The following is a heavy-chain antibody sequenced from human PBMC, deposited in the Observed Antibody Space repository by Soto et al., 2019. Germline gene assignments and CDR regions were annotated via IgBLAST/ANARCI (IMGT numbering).Heavy chain of an antibody. V-gene: IGHV1-18*01. Sequence: QVQLVQSGAEVKKPGASVKVSCKASGYTFTSYGISWVRQAPGQGLEWMGWINPYNGNTNYAQKLQGRVTMTTETSTNTAYMELRSLRSVDTAVYYCARDWFGIDYWGQGTLVTVSS. CDR1: GYTFTSYG. D-gene: IGHD3-16*01. J-gene: IGHJ4*02. CDR3: ARDWFGIDY. CDR2: INPYNGNT.